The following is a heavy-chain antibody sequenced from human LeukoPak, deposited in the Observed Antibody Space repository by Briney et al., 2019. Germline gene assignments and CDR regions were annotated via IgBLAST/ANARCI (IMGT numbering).Heavy chain of an antibody. V-gene: IGHV3-21*01. CDR2: ISSSRYI. CDR1: GFTFSSYS. J-gene: IGHJ3*02. Sequence: GGSLRLSCAASGFTFSSYSMNWVRQAPGEGLEWVSAISSSRYIYSADSVTGRFTISRDNAKNSLFLQMNSLRAEDTAVYYCARDPGVATIGDAFDIWGQGTMVTVSS. CDR3: ARDPGVATIGDAFDI. D-gene: IGHD5-12*01.